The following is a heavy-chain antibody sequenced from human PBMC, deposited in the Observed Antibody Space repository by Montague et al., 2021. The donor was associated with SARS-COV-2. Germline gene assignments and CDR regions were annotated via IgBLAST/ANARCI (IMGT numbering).Heavy chain of an antibody. Sequence: SETLSLTCTVSGDSISSSIYYWGWIRQPPGKGLEWIGSIYYSGNTYYXPSLKSRVTISVDTSKNQFSLKLSSVTAADTAVYYCARHGKTRIAMLVVVIGYFDYWGQGTLVTVSS. CDR2: IYYSGNT. J-gene: IGHJ4*02. V-gene: IGHV4-39*01. CDR1: GDSISSSIYY. D-gene: IGHD3-22*01. CDR3: ARHGKTRIAMLVVVIGYFDY.